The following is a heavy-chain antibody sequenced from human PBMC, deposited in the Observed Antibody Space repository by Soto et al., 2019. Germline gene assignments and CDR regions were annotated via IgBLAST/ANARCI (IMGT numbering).Heavy chain of an antibody. D-gene: IGHD2-2*01. Sequence: QVQLRESGPGLVKPSGTLSLTCAVSGVSITNTNWWSWVRQPPGKGLEWIGEVFHSGSTNYNPSLKSRVTISVDKSKNQFSLNLTSVTAADTAVYYCTRVAQGKCCGSRCYRWFDPWGQGTLVTVSS. V-gene: IGHV4-4*02. CDR1: GVSITNTNW. CDR3: TRVAQGKCCGSRCYRWFDP. J-gene: IGHJ5*02. CDR2: VFHSGST.